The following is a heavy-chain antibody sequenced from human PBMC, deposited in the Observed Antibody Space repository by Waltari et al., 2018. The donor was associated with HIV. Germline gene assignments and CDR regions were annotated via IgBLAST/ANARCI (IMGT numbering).Heavy chain of an antibody. CDR2: INHSGST. CDR1: GGSFSGYY. J-gene: IGHJ5*02. D-gene: IGHD2-2*02. V-gene: IGHV4-34*01. Sequence: QVQLQQWGAGLLKPSETLSLTCAVYGGSFSGYYWSWIRQPPGKGLEWIGEINHSGSTNYNPSLKSRVTISVDTSKNQFSLKLSSVTAADTAVYYCARGLRDRSVVPAAIRWLLWFDPWGQGTLVTVSS. CDR3: ARGLRDRSVVPAAIRWLLWFDP.